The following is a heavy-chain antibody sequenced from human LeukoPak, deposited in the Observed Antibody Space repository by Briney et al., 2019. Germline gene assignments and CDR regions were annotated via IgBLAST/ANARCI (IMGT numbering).Heavy chain of an antibody. Sequence: PSETLSLTCTVSGASVGSAGYYWSWIRQPAGKGLEWIGRIYTSGSTNYNPSLKSRVTMSVDTSKNQFSLKLSSVTAADTAVYYCARDDYGGNYTFDYWGQGTLVTVSS. CDR1: GASVGSAGYY. J-gene: IGHJ4*02. D-gene: IGHD4-23*01. CDR3: ARDDYGGNYTFDY. CDR2: IYTSGST. V-gene: IGHV4-61*02.